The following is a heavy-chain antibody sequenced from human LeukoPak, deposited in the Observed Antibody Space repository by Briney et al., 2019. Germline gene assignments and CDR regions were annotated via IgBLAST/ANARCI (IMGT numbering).Heavy chain of an antibody. Sequence: GGSLRLSCSASGFSFTSYAMNWVRQAPGKGLEWVSSITTGSSYIYYADSVRGRFSVSRDNAKNSLYLEMNSLRAEDAAVYYCARVEATTARSYYYYYMDVWGKGTTVTVSS. D-gene: IGHD1-1*01. CDR2: ITTGSSYI. CDR1: GFSFTSYA. CDR3: ARVEATTARSYYYYYMDV. J-gene: IGHJ6*03. V-gene: IGHV3-21*06.